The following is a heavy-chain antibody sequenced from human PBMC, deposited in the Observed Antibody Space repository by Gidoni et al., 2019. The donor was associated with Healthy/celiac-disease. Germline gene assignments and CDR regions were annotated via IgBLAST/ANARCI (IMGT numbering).Heavy chain of an antibody. CDR1: GFTFSSYG. D-gene: IGHD3-3*01. J-gene: IGHJ6*02. CDR3: AGGPSETFWYGMDV. CDR2: IWYDGSNK. V-gene: IGHV3-33*01. Sequence: QVQLVASGGGVVQPGRSLRLSCAASGFTFSSYGMHWVRQAPGKGLEWVAVIWYDGSNKYYADSVKGRFTISRDNSKNTLYLQMNSLRAEDTAVYYCAGGPSETFWYGMDVWGQGTTVTVSS.